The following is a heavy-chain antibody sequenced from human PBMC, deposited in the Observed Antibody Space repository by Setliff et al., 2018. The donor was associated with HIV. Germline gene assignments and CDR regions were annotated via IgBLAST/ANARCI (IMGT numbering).Heavy chain of an antibody. Sequence: PLETLSLTCTVSGGSISAYYWSWIRQPAGKGLEYIGRIFAGGSTNYNPSLRSRVTISINTSKNQFSLELSSVTAADTAVYYCARSMGAFDYWGPGALVTVSS. D-gene: IGHD1-26*01. CDR2: IFAGGST. CDR1: GGSISAYY. V-gene: IGHV4-4*07. CDR3: ARSMGAFDY. J-gene: IGHJ4*02.